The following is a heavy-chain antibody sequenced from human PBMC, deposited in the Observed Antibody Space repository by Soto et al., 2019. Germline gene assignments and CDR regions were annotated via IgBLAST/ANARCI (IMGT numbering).Heavy chain of an antibody. V-gene: IGHV1-69*02. J-gene: IGHJ5*02. CDR3: ARDVDFGVVTINWFDP. D-gene: IGHD3-3*01. CDR2: IIPILGIA. CDR1: GGTFSSYT. Sequence: SVKVSCKASGGTFSSYTISWVRQAPGQGLEWMGRIIPILGIANYAQKFQGRVTITADKSTSTAYMELSGLRSEDTAVYYCARDVDFGVVTINWFDPWGQGTLVTVSS.